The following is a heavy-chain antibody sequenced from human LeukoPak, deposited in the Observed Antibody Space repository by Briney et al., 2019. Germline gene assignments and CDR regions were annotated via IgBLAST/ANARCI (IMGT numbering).Heavy chain of an antibody. J-gene: IGHJ4*02. Sequence: QTGGSLRLSCAASGFTFSNYEMNWVRQAPGKGLEWVAYISESGSLIYYADSVMGRFTISRDNSKNSLFLQMSSLRAEDTAVYYCARDSGSGTTGNEFDYWGQETLVSVSS. CDR3: ARDSGSGTTGNEFDY. CDR1: GFTFSNYE. CDR2: ISESGSLI. D-gene: IGHD1-1*01. V-gene: IGHV3-48*03.